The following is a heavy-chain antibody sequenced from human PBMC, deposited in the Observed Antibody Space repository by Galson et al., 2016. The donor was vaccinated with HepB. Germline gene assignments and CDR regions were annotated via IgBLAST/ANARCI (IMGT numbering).Heavy chain of an antibody. CDR2: IKYDGSET. CDR1: GFAFPKYW. D-gene: IGHD3-3*01. Sequence: SLRLSCATSGFAFPKYWMSWVRQAPGKGLEWVANIKYDGSETTCVDSVRGRFTISRDNANNVLYLQMNSLRVEETAVYYCAKEDLWSYVDWGQGTLVTVSS. V-gene: IGHV3-7*01. J-gene: IGHJ4*02. CDR3: AKEDLWSYVD.